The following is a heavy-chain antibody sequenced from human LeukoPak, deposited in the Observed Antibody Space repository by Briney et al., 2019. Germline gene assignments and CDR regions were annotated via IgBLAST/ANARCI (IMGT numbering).Heavy chain of an antibody. J-gene: IGHJ4*02. CDR2: INTDGSST. CDR3: ARGGGITGTTWIDY. CDR1: GFTVGSYW. V-gene: IGHV3-74*01. Sequence: PGGSLRLSCAASGFTVGSYWMHWVRQAPGKGLVWVSRINTDGSSTSYADSVKGRFTISRDNAKNTLYLQMNSLRAGDTAVYYCARGGGITGTTWIDYWGQGTLDTVSS. D-gene: IGHD1-7*01.